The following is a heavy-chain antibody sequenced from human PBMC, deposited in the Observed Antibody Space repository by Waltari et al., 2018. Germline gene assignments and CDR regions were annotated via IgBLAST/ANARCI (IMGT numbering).Heavy chain of an antibody. J-gene: IGHJ4*02. CDR1: GFLFGDSA. CDR2: IRGTPYGGTT. CDR3: ARGVSGYSSYFDY. Sequence: EVQLVESGGGLVQPGRSLRLSCTASGFLFGDSAMSWFRRAPGKGLEWVGFIRGTPYGGTTEYAASVKGRFIISRDDSKAIAHLQLSSLKTEDTAVYYCARGVSGYSSYFDYWGQGTLVTVSS. D-gene: IGHD3-22*01. V-gene: IGHV3-49*03.